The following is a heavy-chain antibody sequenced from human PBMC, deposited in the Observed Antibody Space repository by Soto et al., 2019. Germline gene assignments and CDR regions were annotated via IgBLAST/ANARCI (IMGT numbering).Heavy chain of an antibody. Sequence: QVQLQESGPGLVKPSETLSLTCSVSGVSISGSSYYWGWIRQPPGKGLEWIGSIYHSGRTYDNPSLKSRVTIAVDTSKNQFSLKLSSVTAADTAVYYCARRDIYGHQAPYWGQGTLVTVSS. V-gene: IGHV4-39*01. CDR3: ARRDIYGHQAPY. J-gene: IGHJ4*02. CDR1: GVSISGSSYY. D-gene: IGHD2-15*01. CDR2: IYHSGRT.